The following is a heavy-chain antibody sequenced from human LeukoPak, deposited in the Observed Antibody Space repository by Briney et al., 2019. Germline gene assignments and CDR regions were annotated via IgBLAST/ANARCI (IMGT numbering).Heavy chain of an antibody. CDR1: GGTFSSYA. Sequence: PSASVKASCKASGGTFSSYAISWVRQAPGQGLEWMGRIIPILGIANYAQKFQGRVTITADKSTSTAYMELSSLRSEDTAVYYCARALRDYYYGMDVWGQGTTVTVSS. V-gene: IGHV1-69*04. J-gene: IGHJ6*02. CDR2: IIPILGIA. CDR3: ARALRDYYYGMDV.